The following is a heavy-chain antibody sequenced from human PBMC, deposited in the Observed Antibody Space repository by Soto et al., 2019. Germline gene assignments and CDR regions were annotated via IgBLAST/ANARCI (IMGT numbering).Heavy chain of an antibody. CDR1: GFPFYNYA. Sequence: GGSLRLSCAASGFPFYNYAMSWVRQAPGKGLEWVSAISGSGGTTYYADSVKGRFTISSDNSQNTLYLQMNSLRAEDTAVYYCAKALRGYTSSSADYWGQGTLVTVSS. J-gene: IGHJ4*02. CDR2: ISGSGGTT. CDR3: AKALRGYTSSSADY. V-gene: IGHV3-23*01. D-gene: IGHD6-6*01.